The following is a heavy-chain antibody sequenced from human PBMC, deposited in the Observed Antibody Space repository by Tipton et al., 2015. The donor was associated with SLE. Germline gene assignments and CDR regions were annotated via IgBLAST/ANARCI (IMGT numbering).Heavy chain of an antibody. J-gene: IGHJ6*03. CDR3: ARAPSGSGSFYYFYYMDV. CDR1: GDSISSYY. CDR2: IYYSGST. V-gene: IGHV4-59*01. Sequence: TLSLTCTVSGDSISSYYWSWIRQPPGKGLEWIGYIYYSGSTNYNPSLKSRVTISVDTSKNQFSLKLSSVTAADTAVYYCARAPSGSGSFYYFYYMDVWGKGTTVTVSS. D-gene: IGHD3-10*01.